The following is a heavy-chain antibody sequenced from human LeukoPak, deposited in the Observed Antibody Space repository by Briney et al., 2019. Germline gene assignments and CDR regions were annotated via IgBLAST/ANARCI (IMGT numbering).Heavy chain of an antibody. D-gene: IGHD7-27*01. V-gene: IGHV3-53*01. J-gene: IGHJ3*02. CDR1: GFIVSSNY. Sequence: GGSLRLSCAASGFIVSSNYMSWVRQAPEKGLEGVSVIYSGGSTYYGDSGKGPFTIPRDNSKDTLYLQMSSVRVEDTAVYYCARNWGMGAFAIWGDRTMVTVSS. CDR3: ARNWGMGAFAI. CDR2: IYSGGST.